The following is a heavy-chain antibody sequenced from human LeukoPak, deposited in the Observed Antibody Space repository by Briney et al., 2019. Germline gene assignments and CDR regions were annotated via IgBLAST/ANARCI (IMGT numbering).Heavy chain of an antibody. J-gene: IGHJ4*02. CDR3: ARVAARPSLYFDY. CDR2: IYYSGST. V-gene: IGHV4-39*07. D-gene: IGHD6-6*01. CDR1: GGSISSSSYY. Sequence: SETLSLTCTVSGGSISSSSYYWGWIRQPPGKGLEWIGSIYYSGSTYYNPSLKSRVTISVDTSKNQFSLKLSSVTAADTAVYYCARVAARPSLYFDYWGQGTLVTVSS.